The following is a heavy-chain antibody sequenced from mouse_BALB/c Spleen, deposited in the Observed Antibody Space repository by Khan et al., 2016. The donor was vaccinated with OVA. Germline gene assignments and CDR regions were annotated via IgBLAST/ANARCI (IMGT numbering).Heavy chain of an antibody. J-gene: IGHJ4*01. CDR2: INTYTGEP. Sequence: QIQLVQSGPELKKPGETVKISCKASGYTFTNFGMTWVKQAPGKGLKWMGWINTYTGEPTYADDFKGRFAFSLETSASTAYLQINNLKNEDTATYFFARPPYFSYVMVYWGQGTSVTVSS. CDR1: GYTFTNFG. CDR3: ARPPYFSYVMVY. V-gene: IGHV9-3-1*01. D-gene: IGHD2-10*01.